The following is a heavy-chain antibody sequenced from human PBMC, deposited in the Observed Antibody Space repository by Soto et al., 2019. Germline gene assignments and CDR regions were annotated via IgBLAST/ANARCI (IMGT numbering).Heavy chain of an antibody. CDR2: IYYSGGT. Sequence: SETLSLTCTVSGGSISSGGYYWSWIRQHPGKGLEWIGYIYYSGGTYYNPSLKSRVTISVDTSKNQFSLKLSSVTAADTAVYYCARRGFYGYAFDIWGQGTMVTVSS. D-gene: IGHD3-10*01. CDR1: GGSISSGGYY. V-gene: IGHV4-31*03. CDR3: ARRGFYGYAFDI. J-gene: IGHJ3*02.